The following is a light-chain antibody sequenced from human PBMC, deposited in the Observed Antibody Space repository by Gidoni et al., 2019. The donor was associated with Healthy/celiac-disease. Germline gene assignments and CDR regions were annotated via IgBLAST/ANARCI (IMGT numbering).Light chain of an antibody. J-gene: IGKJ3*01. Sequence: EIVLTQSPATLSLSPGERATLSCRASQRVSSYLAWYQQKPGQAPRLLIYDASNRATGIPARFSGSGSGTDFTLTISSLEPEDFAVYYCQQRSNWPPGFTFXPXTKVDIK. CDR3: QQRSNWPPGFT. CDR2: DAS. V-gene: IGKV3-11*01. CDR1: QRVSSY.